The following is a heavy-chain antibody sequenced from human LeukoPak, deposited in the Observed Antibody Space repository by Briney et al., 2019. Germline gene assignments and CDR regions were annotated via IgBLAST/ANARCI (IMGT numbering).Heavy chain of an antibody. V-gene: IGHV1-69*05. J-gene: IGHJ4*02. CDR2: IIPIFGTA. CDR3: ARERGFIAVAGAFDY. CDR1: GGTFSSYA. Sequence: SVKVSCKASGGTFSSYAISWVRQAPGQGLEWTGRIIPIFGTANYAQKFQGRVTITTDESTSTAYMELSSLRSEDTAVYYCARERGFIAVAGAFDYWGQGTLVTVSS. D-gene: IGHD6-19*01.